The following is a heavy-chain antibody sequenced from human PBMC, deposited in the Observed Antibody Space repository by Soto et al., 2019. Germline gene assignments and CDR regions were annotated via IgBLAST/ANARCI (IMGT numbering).Heavy chain of an antibody. J-gene: IGHJ3*02. D-gene: IGHD3-22*01. CDR2: IYYSGST. Sequence: QVQLQESGPGLVKPSQTLSLTCTVSGGSISSGGYYWSWIRQHPGKGLEWIGYIYYSGSTYYNPSLKSRVTISGDTSKNQFSLKLSSVTAADTAVYYCAREGVYDSSGGDAFDIWGQGTMVTVSS. CDR1: GGSISSGGYY. V-gene: IGHV4-31*03. CDR3: AREGVYDSSGGDAFDI.